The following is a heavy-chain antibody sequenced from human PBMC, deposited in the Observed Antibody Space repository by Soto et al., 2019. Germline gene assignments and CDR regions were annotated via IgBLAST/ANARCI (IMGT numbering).Heavy chain of an antibody. J-gene: IGHJ4*02. Sequence: SETLSLTCTVSGGSISSYYWSWIRQPPGKGLEWIGYIYYSGSTNYNPSLKSRVTISVDTSKNQFSLKLSSVTAADTAVYYCARHVEWYFDYWGQGTLVTVSS. CDR1: GGSISSYY. V-gene: IGHV4-59*08. CDR2: IYYSGST. CDR3: ARHVEWYFDY. D-gene: IGHD3-3*01.